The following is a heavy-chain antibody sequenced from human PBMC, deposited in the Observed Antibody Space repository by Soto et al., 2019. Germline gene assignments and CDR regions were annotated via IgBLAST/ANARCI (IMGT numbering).Heavy chain of an antibody. D-gene: IGHD3-22*01. CDR3: ARGIFAYDSSGYFDY. CDR1: GYTFTSYA. V-gene: IGHV1-3*01. Sequence: ASVKVSCKASGYTFTSYAMHWLRQSPGQRLEWMGWINAGNGNTKYSQKFQGRVTITRDTSASTAYMELSSLRSEDTAVYYCARGIFAYDSSGYFDYWGQGTLVTVSS. J-gene: IGHJ4*02. CDR2: INAGNGNT.